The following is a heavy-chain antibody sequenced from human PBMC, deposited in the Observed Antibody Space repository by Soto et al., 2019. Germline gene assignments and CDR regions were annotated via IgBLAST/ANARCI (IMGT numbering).Heavy chain of an antibody. Sequence: GGSLRLSCAASGFTFSNAWMSWVRQAPGKGLEWVGRIKSKTDGGTTDYAAPVKGRFTISRDDSKNTLYLQMNSLKTEDTAVYYCTTGGYYDSSGYYIRQDYYYYGMDVWGQGTTVTVSS. V-gene: IGHV3-15*01. CDR1: GFTFSNAW. CDR3: TTGGYYDSSGYYIRQDYYYYGMDV. J-gene: IGHJ6*02. CDR2: IKSKTDGGTT. D-gene: IGHD3-22*01.